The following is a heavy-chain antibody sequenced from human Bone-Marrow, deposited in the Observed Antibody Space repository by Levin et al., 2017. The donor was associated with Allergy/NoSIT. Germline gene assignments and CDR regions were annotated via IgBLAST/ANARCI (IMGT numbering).Heavy chain of an antibody. CDR1: GFTFSSYA. CDR2: ISYDGSNK. D-gene: IGHD3-9*01. CDR3: ARDPGGDFDWLIPYYYYGMDV. V-gene: IGHV3-30*04. J-gene: IGHJ6*02. Sequence: GGSLRLSCAASGFTFSSYAMHWVRQAPGKGLEWVAVISYDGSNKYYADSVKGRFTISRDNSKNTLYLQMNSLRAEDTAVYYCARDPGGDFDWLIPYYYYGMDVWGQGTTVTVSS.